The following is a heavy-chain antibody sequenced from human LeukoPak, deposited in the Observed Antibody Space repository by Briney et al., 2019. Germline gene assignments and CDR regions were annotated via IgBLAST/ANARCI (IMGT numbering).Heavy chain of an antibody. Sequence: GGSLRLSCAASGFSFSGYAMSWVRQAPGKGLEWVPTISGSGGSSYYADSVKGRFTISRDNSKNTLYLQMNSLRAEDTAVYYCAKRIGSCNSISCLYLDSWGQGTLVTVSS. J-gene: IGHJ4*02. CDR1: GFSFSGYA. D-gene: IGHD2-2*01. CDR3: AKRIGSCNSISCLYLDS. CDR2: ISGSGGSS. V-gene: IGHV3-23*01.